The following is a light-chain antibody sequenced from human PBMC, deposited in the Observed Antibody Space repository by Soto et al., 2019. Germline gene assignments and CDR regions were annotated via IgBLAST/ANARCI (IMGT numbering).Light chain of an antibody. Sequence: TQSPSTLSGSVGDRVTITCRASQTISSWLAWYQQKPGQAPGLLINGASIRATGIPDRFSGSGSGTDFTLTISRLEPEDFAVYYCQQYGSSPRTFGQGTKVDI. CDR1: QTISSW. CDR2: GAS. V-gene: IGKV3-20*01. CDR3: QQYGSSPRT. J-gene: IGKJ1*01.